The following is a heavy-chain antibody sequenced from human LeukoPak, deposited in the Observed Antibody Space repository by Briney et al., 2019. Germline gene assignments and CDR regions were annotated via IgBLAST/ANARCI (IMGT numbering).Heavy chain of an antibody. CDR3: TRDTGTTGEVKFDP. CDR2: IYTSGST. V-gene: IGHV4-4*07. Sequence: SETLSLTCTVSGGSISSYYWSWIRQPAGKGLEWIGRIYTSGSTTYNPSLKSRVTMSVDTSKSQFSLNLMSVTAADTAVYYCTRDTGTTGEVKFDPWGREPWSPSPQ. CDR1: GGSISSYY. J-gene: IGHJ5*02. D-gene: IGHD4-17*01.